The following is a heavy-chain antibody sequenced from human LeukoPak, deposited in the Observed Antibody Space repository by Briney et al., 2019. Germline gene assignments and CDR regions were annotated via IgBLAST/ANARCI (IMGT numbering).Heavy chain of an antibody. CDR1: GGSISSSSYS. D-gene: IGHD5-24*01. CDR3: AREGDGYIDY. Sequence: SETLSLTCTVSGGSISSSSYSWGWIRQPPGKGLEWIGSIYYSGSTYYNPSLKSRVTISVDTSKNQFSLKLSSVTAADTAVYYCAREGDGYIDYWGQGTLVTVSS. J-gene: IGHJ4*02. V-gene: IGHV4-39*07. CDR2: IYYSGST.